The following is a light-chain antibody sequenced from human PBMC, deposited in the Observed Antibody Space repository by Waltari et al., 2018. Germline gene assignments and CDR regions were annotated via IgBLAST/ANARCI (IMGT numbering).Light chain of an antibody. CDR1: QSISTW. V-gene: IGKV1-5*03. J-gene: IGKJ2*01. CDR3: QQYNSDSHS. Sequence: DIQMTQSPSSLSASVGDKLPITCRASQSISTWLAWFQLKPGKAPKLLIYKASNLESGVPSRFSGSGSGTEFTLTISSLLPEDFATYYCQQYNSDSHSFGQGTRLEIK. CDR2: KAS.